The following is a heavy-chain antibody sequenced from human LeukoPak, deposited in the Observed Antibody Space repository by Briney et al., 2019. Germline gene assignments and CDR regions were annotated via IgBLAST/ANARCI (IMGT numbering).Heavy chain of an antibody. CDR1: GFSDIDNY. D-gene: IGHD1-26*01. Sequence: GGSLTLSCAASGFSDIDNYLAWVRQAPGKGLEWVALIYRDTNRHYADSVQGRFTISLDNSKNTLSLQMSRLTAEDSATYYCTGASTWDSLFIYWGQGALVTVSS. J-gene: IGHJ4*02. CDR3: TGASTWDSLFIY. CDR2: IYRDTNR. V-gene: IGHV3-53*01.